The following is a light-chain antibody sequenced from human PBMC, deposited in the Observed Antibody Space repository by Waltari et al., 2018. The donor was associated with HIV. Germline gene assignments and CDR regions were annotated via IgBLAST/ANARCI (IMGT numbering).Light chain of an antibody. V-gene: IGLV2-23*01. CDR2: EGI. CDR1: SSDIGNYTL. J-gene: IGLJ2*01. CDR3: SSYGGSSNWL. Sequence: QSALTQPASVSGSPGQSITIPCTGTSSDIGNYTLVSWYQQYAGKAPKLIIYEGIKRPSGVSNRISGSKSANTASLTISGLQAEDEADYYCSSYGGSSNWLFGGGTKLTVL.